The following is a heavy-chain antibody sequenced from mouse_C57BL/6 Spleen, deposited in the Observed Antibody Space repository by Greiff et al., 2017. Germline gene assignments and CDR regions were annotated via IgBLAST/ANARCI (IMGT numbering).Heavy chain of an antibody. CDR3: NRPTVTPFGY. D-gene: IGHD4-1*02. J-gene: IGHJ3*01. V-gene: IGHV1-15*01. CDR2: IDPETGGT. Sequence: QVQLKESGAELVRPGASVTLSCKASGYTFTDYEMHWVKQTPVHGLEWIGAIDPETGGTAYNQKFKGKAILTADKSSSTAFMELRSLTSEDSAVYDCNRPTVTPFGYWGQGTLVTVSA. CDR1: GYTFTDYE.